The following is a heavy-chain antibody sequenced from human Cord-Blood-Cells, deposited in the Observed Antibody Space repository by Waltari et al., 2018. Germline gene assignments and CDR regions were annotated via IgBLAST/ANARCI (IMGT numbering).Heavy chain of an antibody. CDR1: GYTFTSYD. J-gene: IGHJ6*03. D-gene: IGHD2-2*01. Sequence: QVQPVQSGAEAKKPGASVKVSCKASGYTFTSYDINWVRQATGQGLEWMGWMNPNSGNTGYAQKFQGRVTITRNTSISTAYMELSSLRSEDTAVYYCARAVPAAKYYYYYMDVWGKGTTVTVAS. CDR2: MNPNSGNT. CDR3: ARAVPAAKYYYYYMDV. V-gene: IGHV1-8*03.